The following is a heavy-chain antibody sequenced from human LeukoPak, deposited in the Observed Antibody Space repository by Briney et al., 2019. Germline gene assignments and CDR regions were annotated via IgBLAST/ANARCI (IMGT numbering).Heavy chain of an antibody. CDR1: GYSFSSYW. Sequence: GASLKISCKGSGYSFSSYWIAWVHQMPGKGLEWMGIIYPGDSDTTYSPSFQGQVTISADKSISTAYLQWNSLKASDTAMYFCARRRSSTLIDYWGQGTLVTVSS. J-gene: IGHJ4*02. V-gene: IGHV5-51*07. D-gene: IGHD3-10*01. CDR3: ARRRSSTLIDY. CDR2: IYPGDSDT.